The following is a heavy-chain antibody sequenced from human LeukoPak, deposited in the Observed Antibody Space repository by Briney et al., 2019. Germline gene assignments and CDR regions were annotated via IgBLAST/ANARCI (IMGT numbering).Heavy chain of an antibody. CDR2: IKPDGSEK. D-gene: IGHD3-16*01. J-gene: IGHJ4*02. CDR1: GFTFGSSW. CDR3: ARDKFGGTDY. V-gene: IGHV3-7*01. Sequence: GGSLRLSCAASGFTFGSSWMSWVRQAPGKGLEWVANIKPDGSEKYYVDSVRGRFTISRDNAKNSLYLQMNSLRAEDTAVYYCARDKFGGTDYWGQGTLVTVSS.